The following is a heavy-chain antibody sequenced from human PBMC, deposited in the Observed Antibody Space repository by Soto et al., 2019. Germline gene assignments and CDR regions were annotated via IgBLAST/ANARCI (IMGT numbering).Heavy chain of an antibody. J-gene: IGHJ4*02. Sequence: QVQLQESGPRLVKPSGTLSLTCAVSGASISSTNXXTWVRQPPGKGLEWIGEIYHTGSTKYNPSLKSRVTIXLDKSNNQFSLXLXSXTAADTAVYYCATLPPRIVVVVLPIPTWGQGTLVTVSS. CDR2: IYHTGST. V-gene: IGHV4-4*02. CDR3: ATLPPRIVVVVLPIPT. D-gene: IGHD2-15*01. CDR1: GASISSTNX.